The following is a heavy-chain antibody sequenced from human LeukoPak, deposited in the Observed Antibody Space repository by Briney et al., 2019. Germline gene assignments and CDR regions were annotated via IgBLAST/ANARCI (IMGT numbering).Heavy chain of an antibody. J-gene: IGHJ4*02. CDR3: TRHRITDYGGNSRRGGDDFDY. Sequence: PGGSLRLSCAASGFTFSGSAMHWVRQASGKGLEWVGRIRSKANSYATAYAASVKGRFTISRDDSKNTAYLQMNSLKTEDTAVYYCTRHRITDYGGNSRRGGDDFDYWGQGTLVTVSS. CDR2: IRSKANSYAT. CDR1: GFTFSGSA. D-gene: IGHD4-23*01. V-gene: IGHV3-73*01.